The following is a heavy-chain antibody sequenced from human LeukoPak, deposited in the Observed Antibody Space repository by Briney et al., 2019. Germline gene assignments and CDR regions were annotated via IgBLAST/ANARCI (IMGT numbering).Heavy chain of an antibody. Sequence: SETLSLTCTVSGGSISSYYWSWIRQPAGKGLEWIGRIYTSGSTNYNPSLKSRVTMSVDTSKNQFSLKLSSVTAADTAVYYCAREIVVVPAARRYYYYYGMDVWGQGTTVTVSS. CDR2: IYTSGST. J-gene: IGHJ6*02. V-gene: IGHV4-4*07. D-gene: IGHD2-2*01. CDR3: AREIVVVPAARRYYYYYGMDV. CDR1: GGSISSYY.